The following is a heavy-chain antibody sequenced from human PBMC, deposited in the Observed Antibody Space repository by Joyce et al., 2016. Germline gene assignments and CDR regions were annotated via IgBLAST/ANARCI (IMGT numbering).Heavy chain of an antibody. J-gene: IGHJ4*02. CDR3: ARAPGWLQSFLDY. D-gene: IGHD5-24*01. CDR1: GFTFSSYP. V-gene: IGHV3-30-3*01. CDR2: ISYDGSRK. Sequence: QVQLMESGGGVVQPGRSLRLSCAASGFTFSSYPMHWVRQAPGKGLGWIAVISYDGSRKYYADSVKGRFTISRDNSKNTLFLQLNSLKTEDTAVYYCARAPGWLQSFLDYWGQGTLVTVSS.